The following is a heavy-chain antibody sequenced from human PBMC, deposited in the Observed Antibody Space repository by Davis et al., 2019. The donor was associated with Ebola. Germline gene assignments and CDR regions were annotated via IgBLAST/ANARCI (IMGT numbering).Heavy chain of an antibody. Sequence: GESLKISCSASGFTFSSFGMHWVRQAPGKGLEWVASTNPDASEKYYVDSARGRFTISRDNAKKSLYLQMNSLRTEDTAFYYCAKDIKRYCTGGSCFSGIDYWGQGTLVTVSS. J-gene: IGHJ4*02. CDR1: GFTFSSFG. CDR2: TNPDASEK. V-gene: IGHV3-7*03. D-gene: IGHD2-15*01. CDR3: AKDIKRYCTGGSCFSGIDY.